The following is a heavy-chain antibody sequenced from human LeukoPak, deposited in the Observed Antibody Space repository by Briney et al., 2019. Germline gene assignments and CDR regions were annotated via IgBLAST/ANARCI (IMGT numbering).Heavy chain of an antibody. J-gene: IGHJ4*02. D-gene: IGHD6-19*01. CDR2: IYYSGST. CDR1: GGSISSYC. CDR3: ARRTTYAAGYSSGWYDY. Sequence: PSETLSLTCTVSGGSISSYCWSWIRQPPGKGLEWLGYIYYSGSTNYNPSLKSRLTISVDTSKNQFSLKLTSVTAADTAVYYCARRTTYAAGYSSGWYDYWGQGTLVTVSS. V-gene: IGHV4-59*01.